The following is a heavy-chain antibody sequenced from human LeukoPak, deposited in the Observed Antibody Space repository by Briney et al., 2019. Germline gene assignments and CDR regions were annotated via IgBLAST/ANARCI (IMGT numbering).Heavy chain of an antibody. J-gene: IGHJ4*02. CDR2: INHSGST. CDR3: ARYALRYFDWFDY. CDR1: GGSLSSSSYY. Sequence: SETLSLTCTVSGGSLSSSSYYWSWIRQPPGKGLEWIGEINHSGSTNYNPSLKSRVTISVDTSKNQFSLKLSSVTAADTAVYYCARYALRYFDWFDYWGQGTLVTVSS. V-gene: IGHV4-39*01. D-gene: IGHD3-9*01.